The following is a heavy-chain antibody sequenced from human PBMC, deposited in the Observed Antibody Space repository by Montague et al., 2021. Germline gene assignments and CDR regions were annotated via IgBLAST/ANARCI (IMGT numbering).Heavy chain of an antibody. V-gene: IGHV4-31*01. Sequence: TLSLTCTVSGDSLSSVGYSWTWIRQHPGKGLEWIGYMYYSGSTYYNPSLKSQVTISGDTSKNHFSPRLTSVTAADTAVYYCARGRLATGDFDYWGQGTLVTVSS. CDR1: GDSLSSVGYS. CDR3: ARGRLATGDFDY. CDR2: MYYSGST. J-gene: IGHJ4*02. D-gene: IGHD6-13*01.